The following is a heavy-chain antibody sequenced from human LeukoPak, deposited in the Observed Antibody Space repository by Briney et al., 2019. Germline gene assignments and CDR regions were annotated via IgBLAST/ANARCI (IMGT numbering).Heavy chain of an antibody. V-gene: IGHV4-39*07. D-gene: IGHD2-21*02. Sequence: SETLSLTCTVSGASISSGSYYWGWVRQPPGKRLEWIGSVYYSGSTQSNPSLTSRVTISLDTSKNQFSLKLSSVTAADTAVYYCARVTSALFHYWGRGTLVTVS. CDR3: ARVTSALFHY. J-gene: IGHJ4*02. CDR2: VYYSGST. CDR1: GASISSGSYY.